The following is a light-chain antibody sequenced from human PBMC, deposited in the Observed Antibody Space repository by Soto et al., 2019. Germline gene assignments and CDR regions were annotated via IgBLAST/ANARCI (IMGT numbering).Light chain of an antibody. CDR2: SNN. J-gene: IGLJ2*01. CDR1: SSNIGSNT. Sequence: QSVLTQPPSASGTPGQRVTISCSGSSSNIGSNTVNWYQQLPGTAPTLLIYSNNQRPSGVPDRFSGSKSGTTASLAISGLQYEDEADYYCAAWDDSLNGGVFGGGTKVTVL. V-gene: IGLV1-44*01. CDR3: AAWDDSLNGGV.